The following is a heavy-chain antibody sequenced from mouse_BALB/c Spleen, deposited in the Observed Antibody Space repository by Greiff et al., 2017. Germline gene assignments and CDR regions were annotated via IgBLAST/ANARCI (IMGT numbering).Heavy chain of an antibody. J-gene: IGHJ2*01. Sequence: EVQGVASGGGLVQPGGSLKLSCAASGFTFSSYTMSWVRQTPEKRLEWVAYISNGGGSTYYPDTVKGRFTISRDNAKNTLYLQMSSLKSEDTAMYYCARQGYGNYHFDYWGQGTTLTVSS. CDR1: GFTFSSYT. V-gene: IGHV5-12-2*01. D-gene: IGHD2-10*02. CDR2: ISNGGGST. CDR3: ARQGYGNYHFDY.